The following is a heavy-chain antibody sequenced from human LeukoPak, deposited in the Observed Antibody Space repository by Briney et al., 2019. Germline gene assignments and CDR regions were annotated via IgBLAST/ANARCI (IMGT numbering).Heavy chain of an antibody. V-gene: IGHV3-23*01. J-gene: IGHJ4*02. CDR1: GFTLSTYA. Sequence: PGGSLRLSCTASGFTLSTYAMSWVRQAPGKGLEWVSAISGSGGSTYYADSVKGRFTISRDNSKNTLYLQMNSLRAEDTAVYYCAKAVGYSIPVQNYFDYWGQGTLVTVSS. CDR2: ISGSGGST. D-gene: IGHD6-13*01. CDR3: AKAVGYSIPVQNYFDY.